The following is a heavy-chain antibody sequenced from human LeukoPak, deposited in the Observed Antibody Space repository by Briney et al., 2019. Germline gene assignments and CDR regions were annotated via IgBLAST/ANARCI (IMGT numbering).Heavy chain of an antibody. J-gene: IGHJ4*02. D-gene: IGHD3-16*01. CDR3: ASFNLGGDSPTLDY. CDR1: GGSIGSSSYY. CDR2: IYYSGST. Sequence: PSETLSLTCTVSGGSIGSSSYYWSWIRQPPGKGLEWIGYIYYSGSTNYNPSLKSRVTISVDTSKNQFSLKLSSVTAADTAVYYCASFNLGGDSPTLDYWGQGTLVTVSS. V-gene: IGHV4-61*01.